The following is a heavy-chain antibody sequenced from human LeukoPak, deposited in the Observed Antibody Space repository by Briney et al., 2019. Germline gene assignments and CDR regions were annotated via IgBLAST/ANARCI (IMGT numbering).Heavy chain of an antibody. CDR2: ITGDGGGT. V-gene: IGHV3-23*01. CDR3: EKEASSATFVTIDC. Sequence: GGSLRLSCAASGFTFRNYVMSWVRQTPEKGREWVSAITGDGGGTNHADSVKGRFTICRDNSKNTLYMQMNRLRAEDTAVYYCEKEASSATFVTIDCWGQGALVTVSS. CDR1: GFTFRNYV. D-gene: IGHD1/OR15-1a*01. J-gene: IGHJ4*02.